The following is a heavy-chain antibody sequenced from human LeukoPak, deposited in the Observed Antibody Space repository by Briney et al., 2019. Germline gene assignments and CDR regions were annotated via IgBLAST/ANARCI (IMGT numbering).Heavy chain of an antibody. CDR1: GYTFTGYY. CDR3: ARYYYDSSAHLFQH. D-gene: IGHD3-22*01. Sequence: ASVKVSCKASGYTFTGYYMHWVRQAPGQGLEWMGWINPNSGGTNYAQKFQGRVTMTRDTSISTAYMELSRLRSDDTAVYYCARYYYDSSAHLFQHWGQGTLVTVSS. CDR2: INPNSGGT. V-gene: IGHV1-2*02. J-gene: IGHJ1*01.